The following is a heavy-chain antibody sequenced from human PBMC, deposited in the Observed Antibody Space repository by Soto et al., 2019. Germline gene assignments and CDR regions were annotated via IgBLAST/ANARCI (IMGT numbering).Heavy chain of an antibody. D-gene: IGHD4-17*01. Sequence: GGALKLSFATPGFSFRSYYMASVPPAPGKGLEWVAVISYDGSNKYYADSVKGRFTISRDNSKNTLYLQMNSLRAEDTAVYYCAKGLRYGDYVVLAYWGQGTLVTVSS. CDR3: AKGLRYGDYVVLAY. CDR2: ISYDGSNK. J-gene: IGHJ4*02. V-gene: IGHV3-30*18. CDR1: GFSFRSYY.